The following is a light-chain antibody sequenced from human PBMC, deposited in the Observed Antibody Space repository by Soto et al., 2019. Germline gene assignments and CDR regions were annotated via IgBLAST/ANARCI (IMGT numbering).Light chain of an antibody. J-gene: IGKJ2*01. CDR3: QQGHRTPYT. CDR2: SAS. Sequence: DIPMTQSPSSLSASVGDRVAITCRASQSISSYLNWYQQKPGNAPKILIYSASKLQSGVPRRFSGSGSGTEFTLTISSLQPEDFATYFCQQGHRTPYTFGQGTKLEIK. V-gene: IGKV1-39*01. CDR1: QSISSY.